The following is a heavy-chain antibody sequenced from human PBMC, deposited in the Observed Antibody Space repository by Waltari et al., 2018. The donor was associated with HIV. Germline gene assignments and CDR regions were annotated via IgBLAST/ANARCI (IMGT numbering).Heavy chain of an antibody. V-gene: IGHV1-2*02. CDR3: AREEVRKTYRWGMITFASPSSGMDV. J-gene: IGHJ6*02. CDR2: INPDSGGT. D-gene: IGHD3-16*01. Sequence: GSVKVSCKASGYTFTGYHIHWVRQAPGQGLEWMGWINPDSGGTNYAQRFQGRVTMTRDTSLSTTYIELSSLRSDDTAVYYCAREEVRKTYRWGMITFASPSSGMDVWGQGTTVTVSS. CDR1: GYTFTGYH.